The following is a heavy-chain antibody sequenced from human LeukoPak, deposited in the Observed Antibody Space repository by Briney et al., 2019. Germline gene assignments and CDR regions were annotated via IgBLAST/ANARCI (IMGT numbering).Heavy chain of an antibody. J-gene: IGHJ6*03. V-gene: IGHV3-21*01. CDR3: AKTTDNYYYYYMDV. D-gene: IGHD4-17*01. CDR1: GFTFSSYS. Sequence: GGSLRLSCAASGFTFSSYSMNWVRQAPGEGLEWVSSISTSSSYIYYADSVKGRFTISRDNAKNSLYLQMNSLRAEDTAVYYCAKTTDNYYYYYMDVWGKGTTVTVSS. CDR2: ISTSSSYI.